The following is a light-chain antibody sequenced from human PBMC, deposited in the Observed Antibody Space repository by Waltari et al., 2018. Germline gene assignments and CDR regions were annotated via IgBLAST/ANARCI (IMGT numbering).Light chain of an antibody. CDR2: DAS. CDR1: QSVSSA. Sequence: EIVLTQSPATLSLSPGARATLSCRASQSVSSALAWYQQKPGQSPRLLIYDASNRADGIPARFSVSGSGTDFTLTISSLEPEDFAVYYCQQRSGWFTFGPGTKVDIK. V-gene: IGKV3-11*01. J-gene: IGKJ3*01. CDR3: QQRSGWFT.